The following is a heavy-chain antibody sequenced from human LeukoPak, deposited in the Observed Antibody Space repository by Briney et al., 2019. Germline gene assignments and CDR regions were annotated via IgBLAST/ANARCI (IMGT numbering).Heavy chain of an antibody. D-gene: IGHD4-11*01. CDR3: ARMTTVRYNWFDP. J-gene: IGHJ5*02. Sequence: PSETLSLTCTVSGGSVSSGSYYWSWIRQPPGKGLEWIGYIYYSGSTNYNPSLKSRVTISVDTSKNQFPLKLSSVTAADTAVYYCARMTTVRYNWFDPWGQGTLVTVSS. CDR1: GGSVSSGSYY. V-gene: IGHV4-61*01. CDR2: IYYSGST.